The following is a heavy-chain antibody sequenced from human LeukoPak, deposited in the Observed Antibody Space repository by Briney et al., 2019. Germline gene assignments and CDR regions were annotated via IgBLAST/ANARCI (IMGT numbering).Heavy chain of an antibody. J-gene: IGHJ4*02. V-gene: IGHV3-9*01. CDR1: GFTFDDYA. Sequence: PGGSLRLSCAASGFTFDDYAMHWVRQAPGKGLEWVSGISWSSGSIGYADSVKGRFTISRDNAKNSLYLQMNSLRAEDTALYYCAKDKRRSGFDYWGQGTLVTVSS. CDR2: ISWSSGSI. CDR3: AKDKRRSGFDY. D-gene: IGHD3-10*01.